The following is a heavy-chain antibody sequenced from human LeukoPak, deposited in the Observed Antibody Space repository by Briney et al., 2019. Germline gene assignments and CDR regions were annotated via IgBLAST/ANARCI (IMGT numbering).Heavy chain of an antibody. D-gene: IGHD2-15*01. J-gene: IGHJ3*02. V-gene: IGHV4-61*02. CDR2: IYTSGST. CDR1: GGSISSGSYY. CDR3: GTCSGGSCSTDAFDI. Sequence: SETLSLTCTVSGGSISSGSYYWSWIRQPAGKGLEWIGRIYTSGSTYYNPSLKSRVTISVDTSKNQFSLKLSSVTAADTAVYYCGTCSGGSCSTDAFDIWGQGTMVTVSS.